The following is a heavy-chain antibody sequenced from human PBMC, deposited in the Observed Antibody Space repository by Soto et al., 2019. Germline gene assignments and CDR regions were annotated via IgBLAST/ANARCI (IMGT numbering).Heavy chain of an antibody. CDR1: GGSFSGYY. CDR3: ARGFGVRTPGVRGDYSPFDF. J-gene: IGHJ5*01. Sequence: QVQLQQWGAGLLKPSETLSLTCAVYGGSFSGYYWTWIRQSPGKGLEWIGEINHSGSTIYNPPLKSRVTISVDTSKNQFSLRLSSVTAADTAVYYCARGFGVRTPGVRGDYSPFDFWGQGTLVTVSS. D-gene: IGHD3-22*01. CDR2: INHSGST. V-gene: IGHV4-34*01.